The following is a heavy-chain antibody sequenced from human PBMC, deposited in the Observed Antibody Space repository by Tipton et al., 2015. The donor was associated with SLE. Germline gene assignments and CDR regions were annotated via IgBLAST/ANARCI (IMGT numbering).Heavy chain of an antibody. Sequence: TLSLTCTVSGGSICSHYWSWIRQPPGKGLEWIGYIYYSGSTNYNPSLKSRVTISVDTSKNQFSLKLSSVTAADTAVYYCARDRSSSWGGNAFDIWGQGTMVTVSS. CDR1: GGSICSHY. J-gene: IGHJ3*02. CDR3: ARDRSSSWGGNAFDI. D-gene: IGHD6-13*01. CDR2: IYYSGST. V-gene: IGHV4-59*11.